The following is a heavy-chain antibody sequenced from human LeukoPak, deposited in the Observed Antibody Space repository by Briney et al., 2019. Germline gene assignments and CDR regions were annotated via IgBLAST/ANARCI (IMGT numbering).Heavy chain of an antibody. CDR2: IYYSGST. CDR1: GGSISSYY. J-gene: IGHJ4*02. V-gene: IGHV4-59*08. D-gene: IGHD5-12*01. Sequence: SETLSLTCTVSGGSISSYYWSWIRQPPGKGLEWIGYIYYSGSTKYNPSLKSRVTISVDTSKNQFSLKLSSVTAADTAVYYCARVHSGYDFGNRKYYYFDYWGQGTLVTVSS. CDR3: ARVHSGYDFGNRKYYYFDY.